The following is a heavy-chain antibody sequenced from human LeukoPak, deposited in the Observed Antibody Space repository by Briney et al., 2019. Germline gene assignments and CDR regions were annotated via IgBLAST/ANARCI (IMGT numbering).Heavy chain of an antibody. CDR1: GFTFSDNA. D-gene: IGHD2-21*02. J-gene: IGHJ6*02. V-gene: IGHV3-23*01. CDR2: ISRTTGTT. CDR3: AREGCSGNCYPAHYAMDV. Sequence: GGSLRLSCAASGFTFSDNAMSWVRQAPGKGLEWVSTISRTTGTTYYADSVKGRFTMSRDNSKNTLYLQMNSLTAEDTAVYFCAREGCSGNCYPAHYAMDVWGQGTTVTVSS.